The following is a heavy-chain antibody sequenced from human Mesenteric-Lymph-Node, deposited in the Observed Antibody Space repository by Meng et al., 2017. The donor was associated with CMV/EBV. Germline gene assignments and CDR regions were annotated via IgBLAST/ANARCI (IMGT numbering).Heavy chain of an antibody. Sequence: HVDPSQGGQRSLEPSEPLSPTCAADGGSFSGYYWSWIRQPPGKGLEWIGEINHSGSTNYNPSLKSRVTISVDTSKNQFSLKLSSVTAADTAVYYCARHQRWLKSEGGFNYWGQGTLVTVSS. CDR1: GGSFSGYY. CDR2: INHSGST. D-gene: IGHD4-23*01. V-gene: IGHV4-34*01. CDR3: ARHQRWLKSEGGFNY. J-gene: IGHJ4*02.